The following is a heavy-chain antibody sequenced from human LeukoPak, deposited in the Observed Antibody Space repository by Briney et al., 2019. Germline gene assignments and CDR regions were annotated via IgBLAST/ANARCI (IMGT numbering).Heavy chain of an antibody. D-gene: IGHD5-18*01. CDR2: INHSGST. CDR3: ARFPPSDTAMVMRSDAFDI. J-gene: IGHJ3*02. V-gene: IGHV4-34*01. Sequence: PSETLSLTCAVYGGSCSGYYWSWIRQPPGKGREWIGEINHSGSTNYNPSLKSRVTISVDTFKNQFSLKLSSVTAADTAVYYCARFPPSDTAMVMRSDAFDIWGQGTMVTVSS. CDR1: GGSCSGYY.